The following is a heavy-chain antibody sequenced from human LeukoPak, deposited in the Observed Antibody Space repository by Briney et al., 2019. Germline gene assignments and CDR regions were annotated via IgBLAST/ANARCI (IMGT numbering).Heavy chain of an antibody. V-gene: IGHV3-9*03. Sequence: SRSLRLSRAASGFTFDDYAMHWVRQAPGKGLEWVSGISWNSGSIGYADSVKGRFTISRDNAKNSLYLQMNSLRAEDMALYYCAKDYYYDSSGPFDYWGQGTLVTVSS. CDR3: AKDYYYDSSGPFDY. D-gene: IGHD3-22*01. J-gene: IGHJ4*02. CDR1: GFTFDDYA. CDR2: ISWNSGSI.